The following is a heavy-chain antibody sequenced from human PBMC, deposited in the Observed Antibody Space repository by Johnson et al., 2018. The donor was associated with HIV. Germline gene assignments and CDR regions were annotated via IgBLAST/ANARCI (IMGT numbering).Heavy chain of an antibody. CDR2: ISYDGSNK. J-gene: IGHJ3*02. CDR1: GFTFSNYG. D-gene: IGHD5/OR15-5a*01. V-gene: IGHV3-30*19. Sequence: QVQLVESGGGVVQPGRSLRLSCAASGFTFSNYGMHWVRQAPGKGLEWVVVISYDGSNKYYADSVKGRFTISRDNSKNTLYLQMNSLRAEDTAVYYCARDRWSTIMGAFDIWGQGTMVTVSS. CDR3: ARDRWSTIMGAFDI.